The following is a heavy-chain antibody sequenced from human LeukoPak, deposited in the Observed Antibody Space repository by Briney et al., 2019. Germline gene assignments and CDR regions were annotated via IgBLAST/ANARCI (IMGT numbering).Heavy chain of an antibody. D-gene: IGHD3-10*01. CDR3: ARGFRGVIIGKYYYSYYYMDV. Sequence: PSETLSLTCTVSGGSISSYYWSWIRQPPGKGLEWIGYISYSGSTNYNPSLKSRVTISVDTSKNQFSLKLSSVTAADTAVYYCARGFRGVIIGKYYYSYYYMDVWGKGTTVTISS. J-gene: IGHJ6*03. CDR2: ISYSGST. CDR1: GGSISSYY. V-gene: IGHV4-59*01.